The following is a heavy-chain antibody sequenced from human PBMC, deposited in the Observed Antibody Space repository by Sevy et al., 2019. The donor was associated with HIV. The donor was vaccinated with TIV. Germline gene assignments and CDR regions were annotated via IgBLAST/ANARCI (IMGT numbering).Heavy chain of an antibody. CDR3: VREGSNYEYVWGTYHSGF. V-gene: IGHV3-30*04. Sequence: GGSLRLSCAASGFSFNGYAMHWVRQAPGTGLEWLAVISYDGSVKYYTESVKGRFTISRDNTKNTLFLQLNSLRPEDTAVYYCVREGSNYEYVWGTYHSGFRDQRTLVTVSS. CDR2: ISYDGSVK. D-gene: IGHD3-16*02. J-gene: IGHJ4*02. CDR1: GFSFNGYA.